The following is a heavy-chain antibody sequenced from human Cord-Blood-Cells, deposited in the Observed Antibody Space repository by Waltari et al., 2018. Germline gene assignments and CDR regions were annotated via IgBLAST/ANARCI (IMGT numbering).Heavy chain of an antibody. D-gene: IGHD6-13*01. CDR1: GYTFTSSD. J-gene: IGHJ4*02. CDR3: ARRLTSNSSSWFDY. Sequence: QVQLVQSGAEVKKPGASVKVSCKASGYTFTSSDINWVRQATGQGLEWMGWMNPNSGKTGYAKKFQGRVTITRNTTISTAYMELSSLRSEDTAVYYCARRLTSNSSSWFDYWGQGTLVTVSS. CDR2: MNPNSGKT. V-gene: IGHV1-8*03.